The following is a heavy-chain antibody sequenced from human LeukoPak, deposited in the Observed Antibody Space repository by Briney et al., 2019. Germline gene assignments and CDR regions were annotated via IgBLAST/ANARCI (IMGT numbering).Heavy chain of an antibody. D-gene: IGHD6-13*01. CDR1: GFTFTDSF. CDR2: ISAYNGNT. CDR3: ARSSSWYDY. J-gene: IGHJ4*02. Sequence: GASVKVSCKASGFTFTDSFIHWVRQAPGQGLEWMGWISAYNGNTNYAQKLQGRVTMTTDTSTSTAYMELRSLRSDDTAVYYCARSSSWYDYWGQGTLVTVSS. V-gene: IGHV1-18*04.